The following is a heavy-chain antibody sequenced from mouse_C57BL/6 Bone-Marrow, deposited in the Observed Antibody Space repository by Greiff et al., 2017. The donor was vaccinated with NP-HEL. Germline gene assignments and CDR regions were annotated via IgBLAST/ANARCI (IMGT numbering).Heavy chain of an antibody. D-gene: IGHD1-1*01. V-gene: IGHV1-72*01. CDR3: AREGPYYYGSSPWYFDV. J-gene: IGHJ1*03. CDR1: GYTFTSYW. Sequence: QVQLQQPGAELVKPGASVKLSCKASGYTFTSYWMHWVKQRPGRGLEWIGRIDPNSGGTKYNEKFKSQATLTVDKPSSTAYMQLSRLTAEASAVYYCAREGPYYYGSSPWYFDVWGTGTTVTVSS. CDR2: IDPNSGGT.